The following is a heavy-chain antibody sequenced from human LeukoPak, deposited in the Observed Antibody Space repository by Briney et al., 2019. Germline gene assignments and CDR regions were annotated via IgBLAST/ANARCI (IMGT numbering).Heavy chain of an antibody. Sequence: SETLSLTCTVSGGSISSYYWSWIRQPSGKGLEWIGYIYYSGSTNYNPSLKSRVTISVDRSKNQFSLKLSSVTAADTAVYYCARDSGSSWYFVYWGQGTLVTVSS. V-gene: IGHV4-59*12. D-gene: IGHD3-10*01. CDR1: GGSISSYY. CDR3: ARDSGSSWYFVY. CDR2: IYYSGST. J-gene: IGHJ4*02.